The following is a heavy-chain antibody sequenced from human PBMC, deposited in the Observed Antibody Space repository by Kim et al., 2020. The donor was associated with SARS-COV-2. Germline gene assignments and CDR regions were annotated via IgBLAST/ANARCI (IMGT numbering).Heavy chain of an antibody. CDR2: GSGGST. Sequence: GSGGSTYYADSVKGWFTISRDNSKNTLYLQMNSLRAEDTAVYYCAKRLDYWGQGTLVTVSS. V-gene: IGHV3-23*01. J-gene: IGHJ4*02. CDR3: AKRLDY.